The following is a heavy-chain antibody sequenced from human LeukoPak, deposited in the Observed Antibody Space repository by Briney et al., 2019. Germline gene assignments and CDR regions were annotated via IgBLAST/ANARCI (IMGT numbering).Heavy chain of an antibody. CDR2: ISSSGGST. CDR3: AKCGSYCFYDY. Sequence: GGSLRLSCAATGFTFRSYAMTCVRQAPGKGLEWVSAISSSGGSTYYADSVKGRFTISRDNSKNIMYLQMNSLRVEDTAVYYCAKCGSYCFYDYWGQGTLVTVSS. J-gene: IGHJ4*02. D-gene: IGHD2-21*02. V-gene: IGHV3-23*01. CDR1: GFTFRSYA.